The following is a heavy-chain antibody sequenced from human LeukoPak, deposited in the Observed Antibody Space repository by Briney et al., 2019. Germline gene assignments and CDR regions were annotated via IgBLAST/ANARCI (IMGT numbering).Heavy chain of an antibody. CDR3: ARDKEKGGSGSKFDY. V-gene: IGHV3-7*01. CDR2: IEQDGSEK. Sequence: GGSLRLSCAASGFTFSRYWMSCVRQAPGEGLEWVANIEQDGSEKNYLDSVKGRFTISRDNAKNSLYLQMNSLRAEDTAVYYCARDKEKGGSGSKFDYWGQGTLVTVSS. J-gene: IGHJ4*02. D-gene: IGHD3-10*01. CDR1: GFTFSRYW.